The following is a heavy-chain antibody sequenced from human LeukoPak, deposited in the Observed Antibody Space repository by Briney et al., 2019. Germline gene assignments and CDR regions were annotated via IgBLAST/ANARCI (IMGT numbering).Heavy chain of an antibody. CDR1: GFTFGTYA. Sequence: GGSLRLSCAASGFTFGTYAMTWVRQAPGKGLEWVSVISGSGGSTYYADSVKGRFIISRDNSKNTLYLQMNSLRAEDTAVYYCARDGYCSGGSCYSGALAYWGQGTLVTVSS. D-gene: IGHD2-15*01. J-gene: IGHJ4*02. V-gene: IGHV3-23*01. CDR3: ARDGYCSGGSCYSGALAY. CDR2: ISGSGGST.